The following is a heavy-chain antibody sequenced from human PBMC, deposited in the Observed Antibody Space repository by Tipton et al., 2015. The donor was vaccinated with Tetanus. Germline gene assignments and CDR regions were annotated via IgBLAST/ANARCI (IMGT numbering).Heavy chain of an antibody. CDR1: GGSMSTYY. V-gene: IGHV4-59*01. CDR2: VYYTGST. D-gene: IGHD3-3*02. J-gene: IGHJ5*02. CDR3: ARVQLSSSFLKYNWLDP. Sequence: TLSLTCTVSGGSMSTYYWSWIRQPPGKGLEWIGYVYYTGSTDYNPSLKSRVTISVDTSKSQFSLRLTSVTAADTAVYYCARVQLSSSFLKYNWLDPWGQGPLVTVAS.